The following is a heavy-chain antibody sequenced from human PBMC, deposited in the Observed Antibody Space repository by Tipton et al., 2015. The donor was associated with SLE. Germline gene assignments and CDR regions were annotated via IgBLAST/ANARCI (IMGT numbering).Heavy chain of an antibody. CDR3: ATLSGRDM. J-gene: IGHJ3*01. D-gene: IGHD6-19*01. CDR1: GFIFSNYG. CDR2: IRYDGTNK. V-gene: IGHV3-30*02. Sequence: SGFIFSNYGIHWVRQAPGMGLEWVAFIRYDGTNKYYADSVKGRFTISRDNSKNTVLLQMNSLRPEDTAVYYCATLSGRDMWGQGTMVTVPS.